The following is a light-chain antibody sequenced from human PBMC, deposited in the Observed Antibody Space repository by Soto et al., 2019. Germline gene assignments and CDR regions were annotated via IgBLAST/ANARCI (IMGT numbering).Light chain of an antibody. J-gene: IGKJ1*01. CDR3: QQYGSSGT. Sequence: DIVMTQSPLSLPVTPGEPASIPCRSSQSLLHSNGYHYLDWYLQKPGQSPQILIYLGSNRASGVPDRFSGSGSGTDFTLTISRLEPEDFAEYYCQQYGSSGTLGQGTKVDIK. V-gene: IGKV2-28*01. CDR2: LGS. CDR1: QSLLHSNGYHY.